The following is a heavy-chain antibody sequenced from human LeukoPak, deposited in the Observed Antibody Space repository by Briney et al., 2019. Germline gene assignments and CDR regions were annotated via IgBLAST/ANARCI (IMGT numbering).Heavy chain of an antibody. CDR1: GFTFSSYS. CDR2: ISSSSTI. V-gene: IGHV3-48*01. CDR3: ASLFYSSSWYYGPFDY. D-gene: IGHD6-13*01. J-gene: IGHJ4*02. Sequence: GGSLRLSCAASGFTFSSYSMNWVRQAPGKGLEWVSYISSSSTIYYADSVKGRFTISRDNAKSSLYLQMNSLRAEDTAVYYCASLFYSSSWYYGPFDYWGQGTLVTVSS.